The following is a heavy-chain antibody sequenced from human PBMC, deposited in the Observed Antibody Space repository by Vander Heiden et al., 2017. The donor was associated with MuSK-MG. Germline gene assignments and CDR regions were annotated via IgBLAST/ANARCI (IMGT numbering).Heavy chain of an antibody. V-gene: IGHV3-23*01. D-gene: IGHD5-18*01. J-gene: IGHJ4*02. CDR3: AKDRGYSYGLTFDY. Sequence: EVQLLESGGGLVQPGGSLTLSCAAPVFTFGMYAMSWVRQAPGKGLEGVAAISGSGGSTYYADSVKGGFTISRDNSKNTLYLQMNSLRAEDTAVYYCAKDRGYSYGLTFDYWGQGTLVTVSS. CDR2: ISGSGGST. CDR1: VFTFGMYA.